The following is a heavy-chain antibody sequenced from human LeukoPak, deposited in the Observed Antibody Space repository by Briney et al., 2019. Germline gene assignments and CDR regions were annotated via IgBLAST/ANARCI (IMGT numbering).Heavy chain of an antibody. D-gene: IGHD3-3*01. J-gene: IGHJ5*02. V-gene: IGHV1-24*01. CDR1: VYTLTELS. Sequence: ASVEVSCKVSVYTLTELSMHWVRQAPGKGLEWMGGFGPEDGETIYAQKFQGRVTMTEDTSTDTAYMELSSLRSEDTAVYYCARSRFLEWLVWFDPWGQGTLVTVSS. CDR3: ARSRFLEWLVWFDP. CDR2: FGPEDGET.